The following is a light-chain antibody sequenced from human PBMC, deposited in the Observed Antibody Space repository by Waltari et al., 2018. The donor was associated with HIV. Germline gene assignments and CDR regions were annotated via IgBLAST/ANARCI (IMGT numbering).Light chain of an antibody. Sequence: SSEVTQDPTVSVALGQTVRITCQGDSLRNYFPSWYQQKPGQAPVLVIYGENNRPSGIPDRFSGSTSGNTASLIITGAQAEDESEYYCNSRDSSGNCLVVFGGGTKLTVL. J-gene: IGLJ2*01. CDR2: GEN. V-gene: IGLV3-19*01. CDR3: NSRDSSGNCLVV. CDR1: SLRNYF.